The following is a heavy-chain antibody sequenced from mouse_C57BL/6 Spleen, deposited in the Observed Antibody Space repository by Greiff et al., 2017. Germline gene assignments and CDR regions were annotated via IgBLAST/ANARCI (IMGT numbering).Heavy chain of an antibody. CDR1: GYTFTSYW. CDR2: ISPGSGST. J-gene: IGHJ3*01. CDR3: ASIYCDYEAWFAY. V-gene: IGHV1-55*01. Sequence: VQLQQPGAELVKPGASVKMSCKASGYTFTSYWITWVKQRPGQGLEWIGDISPGSGSTNYNEKFKSKATLTVDTSSSTAYMQLSSLTSEDSAVYYGASIYCDYEAWFAYWGQGTLVTVSA. D-gene: IGHD2-4*01.